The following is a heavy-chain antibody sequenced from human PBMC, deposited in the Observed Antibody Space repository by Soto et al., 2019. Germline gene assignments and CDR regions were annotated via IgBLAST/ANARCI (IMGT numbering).Heavy chain of an antibody. CDR2: ISGSGGST. CDR1: GFTFSSYA. J-gene: IGHJ4*02. Sequence: EVQLLESGGGLVQPGGSLRLSCAASGFTFSSYAMSWVRQAPGKGLEWVSAISGSGGSTYYADSVKGRFTISRDNSKNTLYLQMNSLRAEDTAVYYCAKDQVLRFLEWLLTSPGDYWGQGTLVTVSS. V-gene: IGHV3-23*01. D-gene: IGHD3-3*01. CDR3: AKDQVLRFLEWLLTSPGDY.